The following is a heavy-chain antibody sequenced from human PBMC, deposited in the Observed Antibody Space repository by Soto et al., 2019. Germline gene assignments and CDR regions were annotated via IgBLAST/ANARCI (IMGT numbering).Heavy chain of an antibody. V-gene: IGHV4-59*08. CDR2: IYSSGNT. CDR1: SGSISTFY. D-gene: IGHD5-12*01. Sequence: SETLSLTCTVSSGSISTFYWSWIRQPPGKGLEWIGFIYSSGNTNYNPSLKSRVTISVDTSKNQFSLRLSSVTAADTAVYYCARHPPGGDDWYFDYWGQGILVT. J-gene: IGHJ4*02. CDR3: ARHPPGGDDWYFDY.